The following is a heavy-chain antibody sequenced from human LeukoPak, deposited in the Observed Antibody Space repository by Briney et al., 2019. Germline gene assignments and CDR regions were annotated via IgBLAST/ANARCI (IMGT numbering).Heavy chain of an antibody. J-gene: IGHJ4*02. CDR1: GFTFSSYW. V-gene: IGHV3-74*01. Sequence: GGSLRLSCAASGFTFSSYWMHWVRQAPWKGLVWVSRIDSDGSTTSYADSVKGRFTISSDNARNTLYLQMNSLRAEDTAVYYCARSVYDSGGYYRVLDYWGQGTLVTVSS. CDR2: IDSDGSTT. CDR3: ARSVYDSGGYYRVLDY. D-gene: IGHD3-22*01.